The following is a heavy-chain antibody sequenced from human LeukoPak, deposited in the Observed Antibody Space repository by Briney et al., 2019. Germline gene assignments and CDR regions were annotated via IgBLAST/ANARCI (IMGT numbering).Heavy chain of an antibody. J-gene: IGHJ4*02. V-gene: IGHV1-69*13. CDR3: ASRRLRGDLDY. Sequence: GASVKVSCKASGGTFSSYAISWVRQAPGQGLEWMGGIIPIFGTANYAQKFQGRVTITADESTSTAYMELSSLRSADTAVYYCASRRLRGDLDYWGQGTLVTVSS. CDR1: GGTFSSYA. CDR2: IIPIFGTA. D-gene: IGHD4-17*01.